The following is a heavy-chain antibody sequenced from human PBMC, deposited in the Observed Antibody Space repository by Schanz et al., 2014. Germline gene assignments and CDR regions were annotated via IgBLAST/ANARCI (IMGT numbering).Heavy chain of an antibody. D-gene: IGHD3-10*01. CDR3: VRDILHRVYDSGSP. CDR2: ISSSSSTR. V-gene: IGHV3-21*05. Sequence: EVQLVESGGGLVKPGGSLRLSCGVSGFTASSHSMNWVRQAPGKGLEWVSYISSSSSTRYYADSVKGRFTISRDNAKNSLFLHMNSLRAEDTAVYYCVRDILHRVYDSGSPWGQGTLVTVSS. J-gene: IGHJ5*02. CDR1: GFTASSHS.